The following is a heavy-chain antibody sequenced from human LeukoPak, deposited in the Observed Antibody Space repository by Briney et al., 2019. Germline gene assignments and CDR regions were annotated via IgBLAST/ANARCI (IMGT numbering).Heavy chain of an antibody. CDR2: IKQDGSEK. Sequence: GGSLRLSCAASGFTFSSHWMSRVRQAPGKGLEWVANIKQDGSEKYYVDSVKGRFTISRDNAKNSLYLQMNSLRAEDTAVYYCARDSSSWLIYFDYWGQGTLVTVSS. V-gene: IGHV3-7*01. CDR1: GFTFSSHW. D-gene: IGHD6-13*01. J-gene: IGHJ4*02. CDR3: ARDSSSWLIYFDY.